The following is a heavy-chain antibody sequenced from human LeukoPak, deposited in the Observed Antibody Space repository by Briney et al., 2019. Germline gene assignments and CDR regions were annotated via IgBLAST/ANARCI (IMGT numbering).Heavy chain of an antibody. J-gene: IGHJ4*02. CDR3: ASQVYLFRAKLFDY. D-gene: IGHD2-8*01. CDR2: IIPIFGTA. V-gene: IGHV1-69*06. Sequence: GASVKVSCKASGGTFSSYAISWVRQAPGQGLEWMGGIIPIFGTANYAQKFQGRVTITADKSTSTAYMELSSLRSEDTAVYYCASQVYLFRAKLFDYWGRGTLVTVSS. CDR1: GGTFSSYA.